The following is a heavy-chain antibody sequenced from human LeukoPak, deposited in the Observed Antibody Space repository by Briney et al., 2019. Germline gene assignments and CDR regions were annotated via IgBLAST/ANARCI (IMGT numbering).Heavy chain of an antibody. V-gene: IGHV3-30*02. J-gene: IGHJ4*02. CDR2: IRYDGSNK. CDR1: GFTFSSYG. Sequence: SGGSLRLSCAACGFTFSSYGMHWVRQAPGKGLEWVAFIRYDGSNKYYADSVKGRFTISRDNSKDTLYLQMNSLRAEDTAVYYCAKDSDYYDSSGYCLFDYWGQGTLVTVSS. D-gene: IGHD3-22*01. CDR3: AKDSDYYDSSGYCLFDY.